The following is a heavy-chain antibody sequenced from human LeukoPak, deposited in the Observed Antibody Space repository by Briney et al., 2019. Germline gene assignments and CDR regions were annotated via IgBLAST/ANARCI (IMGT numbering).Heavy chain of an antibody. CDR1: GYTFVTYG. Sequence: ASVKASCKASGYTFVTYGISWVRQAPGQGLEWMAWISGYNGNTKYAEKFQDRVTLTTDTSTNTGYMELRSLRGDDTAVYYCARERMLPGYYQKMDVWGKGTTVIVSS. CDR2: ISGYNGNT. V-gene: IGHV1-18*01. D-gene: IGHD2-2*01. CDR3: ARERMLPGYYQKMDV. J-gene: IGHJ6*03.